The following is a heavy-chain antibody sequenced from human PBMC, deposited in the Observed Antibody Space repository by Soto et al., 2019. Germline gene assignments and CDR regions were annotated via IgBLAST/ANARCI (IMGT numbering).Heavy chain of an antibody. Sequence: ESGGGVVQPGRSLRLSCAASGFTFSSYGMHWVRQAPGKGLEWVAIINFDGSYKYYADSVKGRFTISRDNSRNTLYLQMDSLSAEDTAVYYCARGGLDGTYCGGACYTLDYWGQGNLVTVSS. CDR2: INFDGSYK. J-gene: IGHJ4*02. CDR1: GFTFSSYG. CDR3: ARGGLDGTYCGGACYTLDY. V-gene: IGHV3-33*01. D-gene: IGHD2-21*02.